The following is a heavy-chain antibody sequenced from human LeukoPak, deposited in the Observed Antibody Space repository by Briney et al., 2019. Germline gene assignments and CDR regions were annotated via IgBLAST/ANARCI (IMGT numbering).Heavy chain of an antibody. CDR1: GFTFSSYW. Sequence: GGSLRLSCAASGFTFSSYWMSWVRQAPGKGLEWVANIKQDGSEKYYADSVKGRFTISRDNSKNTLYLQMNSLRAEDTAFYYCAKAELGVDTFFDYWGQGTLVTVSS. CDR2: IKQDGSEK. V-gene: IGHV3-7*03. D-gene: IGHD3-3*01. J-gene: IGHJ4*02. CDR3: AKAELGVDTFFDY.